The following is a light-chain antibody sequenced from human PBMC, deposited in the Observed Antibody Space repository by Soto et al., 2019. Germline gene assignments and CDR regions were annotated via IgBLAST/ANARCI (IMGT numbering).Light chain of an antibody. CDR1: QSVGRN. Sequence: EIVMTQSPVALSVSPGESAALSCRASQSVGRNFAWYQQRPGQAPRVLIYGTSTRATGVPARFSGSESGTDFTLTISSLQSEDFADYYCQQYDKWPYTFGQGTRLEIK. V-gene: IGKV3-15*01. J-gene: IGKJ2*01. CDR2: GTS. CDR3: QQYDKWPYT.